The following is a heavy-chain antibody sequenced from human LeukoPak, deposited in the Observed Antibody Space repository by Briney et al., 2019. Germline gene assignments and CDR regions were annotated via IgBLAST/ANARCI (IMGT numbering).Heavy chain of an antibody. D-gene: IGHD6-19*01. CDR2: IYSGGST. CDR3: ARVYGGYPVAGTVDY. CDR1: GFTVSSND. J-gene: IGHJ4*02. V-gene: IGHV3-66*01. Sequence: PGGSLRLSCAASGFTVSSNDMSWVRQAPGKGLEWVSVIYSGGSTYYADSVKGRFTISRDNSKNTLYLQMNSLRAEDTAVYYCARVYGGYPVAGTVDYWGQGTLVTVSS.